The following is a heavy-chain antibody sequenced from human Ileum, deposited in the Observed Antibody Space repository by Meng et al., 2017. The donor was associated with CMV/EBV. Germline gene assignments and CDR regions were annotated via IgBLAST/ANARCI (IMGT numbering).Heavy chain of an antibody. CDR3: ARIWAAAFDI. J-gene: IGHJ3*02. V-gene: IGHV4-34*01. D-gene: IGHD3-10*01. CDR2: INHSGST. Sequence: SETLSLTCAVYGGSFSGYYWSWIRQPPGKGLEWIGEINHSGSTNYNPSLKSRVTISVDTSKNQFSLKLSSVTAADTAVYYCARIWAAAFDIWGQGTMVTVSS. CDR1: GGSFSGYY.